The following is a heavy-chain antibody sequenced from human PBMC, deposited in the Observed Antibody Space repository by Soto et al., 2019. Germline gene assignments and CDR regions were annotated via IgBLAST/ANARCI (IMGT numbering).Heavy chain of an antibody. CDR1: GVNFSSYA. CDR2: IIPIFGTA. CDR3: AEYYYDSSGYPGAFDI. J-gene: IGHJ3*02. V-gene: IGHV1-69*13. Sequence: SVKVSCKASGVNFSSYAISWVRQAPGQGLEWMGGIIPIFGTANYAQKFQGRVTITADESTSTAYMELSSLRSEDTAVYYCAEYYYDSSGYPGAFDIWGQGTMVTVSS. D-gene: IGHD3-22*01.